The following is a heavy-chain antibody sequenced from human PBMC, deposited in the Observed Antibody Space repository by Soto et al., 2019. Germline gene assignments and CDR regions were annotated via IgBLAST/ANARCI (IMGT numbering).Heavy chain of an antibody. D-gene: IGHD4-17*01. CDR1: GGSVSSSSYY. V-gene: IGHV4-39*01. CDR3: ARIDERLRLSDAFDI. Sequence: SETLSLTCTVSGGSVSSSSYYWGWVRQPPGKGLEWIGSVYYSGSTYYNPSLKSRVTISVDTSKNQFSLKLSSVTAADTAVYYCARIDERLRLSDAFDIWGQGTMVTVSS. J-gene: IGHJ3*02. CDR2: VYYSGST.